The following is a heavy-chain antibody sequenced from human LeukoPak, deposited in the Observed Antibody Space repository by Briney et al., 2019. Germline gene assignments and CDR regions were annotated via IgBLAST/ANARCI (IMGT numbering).Heavy chain of an antibody. CDR2: INFNSGGK. J-gene: IGHJ4*02. CDR3: ARQIVSGSMGCDF. V-gene: IGHV1-2*02. Sequence: ASVKVSCKASGYTFTSYGISWVRQAPGQGLEWMGWINFNSGGKIFAEKFQDRVTMARDTSISTAYMELSRLRSDDTAVHYCARQIVSGSMGCDFWGQGTLVTVSS. D-gene: IGHD2-21*01. CDR1: GYTFTSYG.